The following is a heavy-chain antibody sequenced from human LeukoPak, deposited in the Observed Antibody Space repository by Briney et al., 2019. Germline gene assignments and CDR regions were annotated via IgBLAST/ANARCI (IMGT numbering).Heavy chain of an antibody. J-gene: IGHJ4*02. D-gene: IGHD4-17*01. CDR2: IIPIFGTA. V-gene: IGHV1-69*13. CDR1: GGTFSSYA. CDR3: ARDRDYGDDECFFDY. Sequence: GASVKVSRKASGGTFSSYAISWVRQAPGQGLEWMGGIIPIFGTANYAQKFQGRVTITADESTSTAYMELSSLRSEDTAVYYCARDRDYGDDECFFDYWGQGTLVTVSS.